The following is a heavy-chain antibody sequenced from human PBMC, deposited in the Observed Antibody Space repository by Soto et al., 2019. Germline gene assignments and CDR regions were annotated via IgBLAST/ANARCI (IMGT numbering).Heavy chain of an antibody. CDR2: ISYDGSNK. CDR3: ARDSETGDGPDSSGYYAFDY. CDR1: GFTFSSYA. D-gene: IGHD3-22*01. J-gene: IGHJ4*02. Sequence: GGSLRLSCAASGFTFSSYAMHWVRQAPGKGLEWVAVISYDGSNKYYADSVKGRFTISRDNSKNTLYLQMNSLRAEDTAVYYCARDSETGDGPDSSGYYAFDYWGQGTLVTVSS. V-gene: IGHV3-30-3*01.